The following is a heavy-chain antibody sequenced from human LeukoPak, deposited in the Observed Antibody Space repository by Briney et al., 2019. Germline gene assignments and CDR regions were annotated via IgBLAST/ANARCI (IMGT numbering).Heavy chain of an antibody. V-gene: IGHV4-4*02. CDR3: ARVWLNTVTTWAGFDH. CDR1: GGSISSSNW. CDR2: IYHSGST. D-gene: IGHD4-17*01. Sequence: SETLSLTCAVSGGSISSSNWWSWVRQPPGKGLEWIGEIYHSGSTNYNPSLKSRVTISVDKSKNQFSLKLSSVTAADTAVYYCARVWLNTVTTWAGFDHWGQGTLVTVSS. J-gene: IGHJ4*02.